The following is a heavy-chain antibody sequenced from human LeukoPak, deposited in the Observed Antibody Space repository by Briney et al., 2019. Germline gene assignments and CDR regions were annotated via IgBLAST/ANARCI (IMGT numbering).Heavy chain of an antibody. Sequence: ASVKVSCKVSGYTLTELSMHWVRQAPGKGLEWMGGFDPEDGETIYAQKFQGRVTMTADTSTNTTYMELSSLRSEDTAVYYWATPRGDDSSGYYFVFDYWGQGTLVTVSS. CDR1: GYTLTELS. CDR3: ATPRGDDSSGYYFVFDY. D-gene: IGHD3-22*01. CDR2: FDPEDGET. J-gene: IGHJ4*02. V-gene: IGHV1-24*01.